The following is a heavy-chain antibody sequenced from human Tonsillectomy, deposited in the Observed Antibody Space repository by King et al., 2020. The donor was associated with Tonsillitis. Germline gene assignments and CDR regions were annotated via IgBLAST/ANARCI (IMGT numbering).Heavy chain of an antibody. Sequence: VQLQQWGAGLLKPSETLSLTCGVYGGSLSDYSWAWIRQPPGEGLEWIGEISHNGGTNCNPSLKRRVTMSVDTYKRQFSLKLMPVTAADTAEFFCARRLGYGGATSYLDVWGKGTTVTVSA. CDR1: GGSLSDYS. V-gene: IGHV4-34*01. D-gene: IGHD5-12*01. CDR3: ARRLGYGGATSYLDV. J-gene: IGHJ6*04. CDR2: ISHNGGT.